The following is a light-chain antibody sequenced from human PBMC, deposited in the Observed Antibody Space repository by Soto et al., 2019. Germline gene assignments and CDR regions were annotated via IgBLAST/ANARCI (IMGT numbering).Light chain of an antibody. Sequence: QSALTQPASVSGSPGQSITISCAGTSRDIGAYNYVSWYQQHPDKAPKLLIYDVTNRPSGISYRFSGSKSGNTASLTISGLQTEDEDDYYCSSYTVRATLVFGDGTQLTVL. CDR2: DVT. CDR1: SRDIGAYNY. J-gene: IGLJ7*01. CDR3: SSYTVRATLV. V-gene: IGLV2-14*03.